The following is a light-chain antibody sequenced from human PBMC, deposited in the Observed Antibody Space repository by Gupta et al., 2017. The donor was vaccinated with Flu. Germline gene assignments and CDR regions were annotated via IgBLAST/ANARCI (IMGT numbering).Light chain of an antibody. CDR3: AAWDDSLNGWV. CDR2: SNS. J-gene: IGLJ3*02. V-gene: IGLV1-44*01. CDR1: NSNLGSNP. Sequence: QSVLTQPPSASGAPGQRVTISCSASNSNLGSNPVNWYQNLPGTAPKLIIYSNSQRPSGVPDRISGSKSGTSASLAISGLQSEDEADYYCAAWDDSLNGWVFGGGTKLTVL.